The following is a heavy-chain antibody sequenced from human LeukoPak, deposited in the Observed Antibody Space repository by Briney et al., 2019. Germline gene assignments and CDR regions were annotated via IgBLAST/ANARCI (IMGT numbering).Heavy chain of an antibody. Sequence: GGSLRLSCAASGFTFSSYSMNWVRQAPGKGLEWVSSISSSSYIYYADSVKGRFTISRDNAKNSLYLQMNSLRAEDTAVYYCARDRWRYCSSTSCSHNWFDPWGQGTLVTVSS. CDR2: ISSSSYI. V-gene: IGHV3-21*01. J-gene: IGHJ5*02. D-gene: IGHD2-2*01. CDR1: GFTFSSYS. CDR3: ARDRWRYCSSTSCSHNWFDP.